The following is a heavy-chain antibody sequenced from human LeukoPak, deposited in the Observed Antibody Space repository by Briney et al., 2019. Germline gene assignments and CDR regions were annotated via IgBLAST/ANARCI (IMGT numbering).Heavy chain of an antibody. CDR3: VRTPVLARQRHDAFDV. V-gene: IGHV3-11*04. D-gene: IGHD3-3*01. Sequence: GGSLRLSCGASGFTFTDYYLSWIRQAPGKGLEWISYINPSGSRMFYADSVKGRVTISRDNAENSLYLVWDSLSAEDTAVYYCVRTPVLARQRHDAFDVWGQGTMVTVSS. CDR2: INPSGSRM. J-gene: IGHJ3*01. CDR1: GFTFTDYY.